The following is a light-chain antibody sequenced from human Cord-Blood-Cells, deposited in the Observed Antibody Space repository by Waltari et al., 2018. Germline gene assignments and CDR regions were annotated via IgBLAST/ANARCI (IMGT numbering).Light chain of an antibody. CDR2: GAS. CDR1: QSVSSRY. CDR3: QQYGSSPPYT. J-gene: IGKJ2*01. Sequence: IVLTPSPGTLSSSPGERATVSCRASQSVSSRYLAWYQQKPGQAPRLLIYGASSRATGIPDRFSGSGSGTDFTLTISRLEPEDFAVYYCQQYGSSPPYTFGQGTKLEIK. V-gene: IGKV3-20*01.